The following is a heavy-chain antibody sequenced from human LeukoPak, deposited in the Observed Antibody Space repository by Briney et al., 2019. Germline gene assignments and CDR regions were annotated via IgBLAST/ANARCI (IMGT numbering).Heavy chain of an antibody. J-gene: IGHJ4*02. CDR2: NYYSGTT. V-gene: IGHV4-59*01. CDR3: ARGAAGYSYG. D-gene: IGHD5-18*01. Sequence: SETLSLTCTVSGGSISTYYWSWIRQPPGKGLEWIGYNYYSGTTNYNPSLKSRVTISIDTSKNQFSLRLSSVTAADTAVYYCARGAAGYSYGWGQGTLVTVSS. CDR1: GGSISTYY.